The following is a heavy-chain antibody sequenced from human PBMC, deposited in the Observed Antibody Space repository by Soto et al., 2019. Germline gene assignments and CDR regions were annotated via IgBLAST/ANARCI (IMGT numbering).Heavy chain of an antibody. Sequence: GGSLRLSCAASGFTFGSFAMHWVRQAPGKGLGWVAAMSYDGSNNHYADSVRGRFTISRDNYKDTLYLQMNSLRAEDTAVYYCARDPDSSGYYVFDYWGRGTLVTVSS. D-gene: IGHD3-22*01. CDR2: MSYDGSNN. CDR1: GFTFGSFA. CDR3: ARDPDSSGYYVFDY. V-gene: IGHV3-30-3*01. J-gene: IGHJ4*02.